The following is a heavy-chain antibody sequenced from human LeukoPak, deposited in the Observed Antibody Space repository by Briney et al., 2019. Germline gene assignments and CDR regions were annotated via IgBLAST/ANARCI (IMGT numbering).Heavy chain of an antibody. CDR3: ARDGALYTNSGRFDP. D-gene: IGHD1-26*01. CDR2: IYYDGVT. Sequence: PSETLSLTCTVSGGSIGTYYWSWIRQPPGKGLEWIRYIYYDGVTYYNPSLKSRVTMSVDTSKDQFSLNLNSVTAADTAVYYCARDGALYTNSGRFDPWGQGTLVTVSS. V-gene: IGHV4-59*01. CDR1: GGSIGTYY. J-gene: IGHJ5*02.